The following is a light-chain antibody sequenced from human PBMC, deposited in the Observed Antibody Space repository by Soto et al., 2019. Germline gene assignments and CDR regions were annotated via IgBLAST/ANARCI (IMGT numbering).Light chain of an antibody. CDR1: QTVSSN. V-gene: IGKV3-15*01. Sequence: EIVMTQSPATLSVVPGERATFSCRASQTVSSNFACAQQKPGQAPRPLPYGASPRATGIPARFSGSGSGTEFTLTINSLQPEDFAVYYCQQYYNWPRTFGQGTKVDI. CDR3: QQYYNWPRT. J-gene: IGKJ1*01. CDR2: GAS.